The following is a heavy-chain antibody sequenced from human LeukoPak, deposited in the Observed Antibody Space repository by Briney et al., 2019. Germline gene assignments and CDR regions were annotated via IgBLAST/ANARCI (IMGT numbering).Heavy chain of an antibody. D-gene: IGHD3-9*01. CDR1: GGTFSSYA. J-gene: IGHJ4*02. CDR2: IIPIFGTA. Sequence: SLKVSCKASGGTFSSYAISWVRQAPGQGLEWMGGIIPIFGTANYAQKFQGRVTITADESTSTAYMELSSLRSEDTAVYYCASLYYDILTGHQRNDYWGQGTLVTVSS. CDR3: ASLYYDILTGHQRNDY. V-gene: IGHV1-69*13.